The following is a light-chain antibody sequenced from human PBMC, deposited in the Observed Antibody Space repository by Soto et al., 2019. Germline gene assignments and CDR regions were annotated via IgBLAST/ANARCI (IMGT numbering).Light chain of an antibody. CDR2: GSS. V-gene: IGKV3-20*01. Sequence: EIVLTQSPGTLSLSPGERATLSCRASQSVSSSYLTWYQQKPGQAPRVLVYGSSRRATGIPDRFSGSGSGTDFTLTISRLEPEDFAVYYCQQYGRSPGYTFGQGIKLEMK. CDR3: QQYGRSPGYT. J-gene: IGKJ2*01. CDR1: QSVSSSY.